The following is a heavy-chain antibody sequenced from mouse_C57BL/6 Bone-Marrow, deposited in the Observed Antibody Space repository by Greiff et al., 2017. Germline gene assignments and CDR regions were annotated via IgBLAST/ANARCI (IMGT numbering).Heavy chain of an antibody. CDR1: GYTFTSYG. D-gene: IGHD3-3*01. Sequence: QVQLQQSGAELARPGASVKLSCKASGYTFTSYGISWVKQSTGQGLEWIGEIYPRSGNTYYNEKFKGKATLTADKSSSTAYMELRRLTSEDSAVYFCARTKKDRGGAMDYWGQGTSVTVSS. CDR2: IYPRSGNT. J-gene: IGHJ4*01. CDR3: ARTKKDRGGAMDY. V-gene: IGHV1-81*01.